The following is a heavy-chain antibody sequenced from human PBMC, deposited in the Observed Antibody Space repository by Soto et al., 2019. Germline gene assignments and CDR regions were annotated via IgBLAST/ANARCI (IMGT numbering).Heavy chain of an antibody. D-gene: IGHD6-13*01. CDR1: GYSFTSYW. V-gene: IGHV5-51*01. CDR2: IYPGDSDT. J-gene: IGHJ6*02. Sequence: GESLKISWKGSGYSFTSYWIGWVRQMPGKGLEWMGIIYPGDSDTRYSPSFQGQVTIAADKSISTAYLQWSSLKASDTAMYYCARPLIPIAASYYYYGIDVWGQRTTVTVSS. CDR3: ARPLIPIAASYYYYGIDV.